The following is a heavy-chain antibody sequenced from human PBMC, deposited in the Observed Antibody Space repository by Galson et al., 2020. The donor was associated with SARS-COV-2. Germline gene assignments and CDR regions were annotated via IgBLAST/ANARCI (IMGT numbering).Heavy chain of an antibody. CDR2: INHSGST. CDR3: ARGVWGYYPDY. J-gene: IGHJ4*02. D-gene: IGHD3-16*01. CDR1: GGSFSGYY. Sequence: SETLSLTCAVYGGSFSGYYWSWIRQPPGKGLEWIGEINHSGSTNYNPSLKSRVTISVDTSKNQFSLKLSSVTAADTAVYYCARGVWGYYPDYWGQGTLVTVAS. V-gene: IGHV4-34*01.